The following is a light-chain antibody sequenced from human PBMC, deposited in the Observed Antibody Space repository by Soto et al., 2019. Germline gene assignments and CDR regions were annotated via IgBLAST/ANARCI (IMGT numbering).Light chain of an antibody. J-gene: IGKJ3*01. CDR1: QSVSGSY. V-gene: IGKV3-20*01. CDR2: GAS. Sequence: EIVLTHSPGTLSLSPVERATLSCSSSQSVSGSYLAWYQQKTGQAPRLLMFGASTRATGIPDRFSGSGSGTDFTLTINRLEPEDFAVYYCLQYGTSPRTFGPGTKVDIK. CDR3: LQYGTSPRT.